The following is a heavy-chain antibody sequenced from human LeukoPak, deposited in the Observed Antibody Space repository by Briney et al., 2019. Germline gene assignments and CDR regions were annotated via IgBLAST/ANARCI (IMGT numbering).Heavy chain of an antibody. J-gene: IGHJ3*01. CDR3: ARPNITSYYDSRGYDAFDV. CDR1: GYRFNAYW. D-gene: IGHD3-22*01. CDR2: INPDDSDT. V-gene: IGHV5-51*01. Sequence: EESLKISCKGSGYRFNAYWIAWVRQMPGKGLEWMGIINPDDSDTRYSPSFQGQVTITADKSVRTAYLQWSSLKASDTGMYYCARPNITSYYDSRGYDAFDVWGQGTMVTVSS.